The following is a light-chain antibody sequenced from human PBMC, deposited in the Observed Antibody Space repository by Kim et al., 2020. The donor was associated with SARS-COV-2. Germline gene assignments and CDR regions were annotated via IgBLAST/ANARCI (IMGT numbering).Light chain of an antibody. CDR3: QQYYSFPT. V-gene: IGKV4-1*01. Sequence: RATINCKSSRSILYTSDNKNYLAWYQHKGGQPPKLLIYWASTRESGVPDRFRGSGSGTDFTLTISSLQAEDVAVYYSQQYYSFPTFGQGTKVDIK. CDR2: WAS. CDR1: RSILYTSDNKNY. J-gene: IGKJ1*01.